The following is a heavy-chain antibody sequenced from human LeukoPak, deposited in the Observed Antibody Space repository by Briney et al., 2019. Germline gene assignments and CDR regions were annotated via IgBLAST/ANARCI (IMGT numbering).Heavy chain of an antibody. CDR3: ARASGYYNPPYNYYYYMDV. Sequence: SETLSLTCTVSGGSITSSYYYWGWIRQPPGKGLEWVGNIYYSGSIYYNPSLKSRVTISVDTSKNPFSLKLSSVTAADTAVYYCARASGYYNPPYNYYYYMDVWGKGTTVTVSS. CDR2: IYYSGSI. V-gene: IGHV4-39*07. J-gene: IGHJ6*03. CDR1: GGSITSSYYY. D-gene: IGHD3-3*01.